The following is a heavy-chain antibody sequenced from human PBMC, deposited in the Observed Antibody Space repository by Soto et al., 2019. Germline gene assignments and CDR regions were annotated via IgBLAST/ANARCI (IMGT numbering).Heavy chain of an antibody. V-gene: IGHV3-23*01. D-gene: IGHD3-10*01. CDR2: ISGSGGST. CDR3: ATARGVRRDGSGSYFGY. Sequence: GGSLRLSCAASGFTFSSYAMSWVRQAPGKGLEWVSAISGSGGSTYYADSVKGRFTISRDNSKNTLYLQMNSLRAEDTAVDYCATARGVRRDGSGSYFGYWGQGTLVTVSS. J-gene: IGHJ4*02. CDR1: GFTFSSYA.